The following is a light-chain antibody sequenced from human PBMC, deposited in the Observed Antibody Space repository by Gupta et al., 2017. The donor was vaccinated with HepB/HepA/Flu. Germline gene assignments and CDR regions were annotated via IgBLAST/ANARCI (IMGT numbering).Light chain of an antibody. V-gene: IGLV1-40*01. CDR2: ANS. CDR1: RPNIGAGYD. CDR3: QSYDSSLSGLYV. Sequence: QSVLTQPPSVSGAPRHRLTSSCTGSRPNIGAGYDGHWYPQRPGTAPKPLIYANSNRPSGGPDRFSGSNSGTSASLAITGLQAEDEADYYCQSYDSSLSGLYVFGTGTKFTVL. J-gene: IGLJ1*01.